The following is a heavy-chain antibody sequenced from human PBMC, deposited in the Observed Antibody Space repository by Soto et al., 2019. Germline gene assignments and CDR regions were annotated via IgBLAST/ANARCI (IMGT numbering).Heavy chain of an antibody. Sequence: PGGSLRLSCAASGFPFSRSFMHWVRQAPGKGLVWVARVNTDGSATVYAGSVKGRFTISRDNVRNTVSLEMNDLRAEDTAVYFCVRDPGASISTWSFRFDSSGPGTLVTVSS. CDR2: VNTDGSAT. D-gene: IGHD2-2*01. CDR3: VRDPGASISTWSFRFDS. CDR1: GFPFSRSF. V-gene: IGHV3-74*01. J-gene: IGHJ4*02.